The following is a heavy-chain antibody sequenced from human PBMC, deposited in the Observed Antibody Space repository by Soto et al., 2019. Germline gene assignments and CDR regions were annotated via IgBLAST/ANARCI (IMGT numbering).Heavy chain of an antibody. Sequence: PGESLKISCKGSGYSFTSYWISWVRQMPGKGLEWMGRIDPSDSYTNYSPSFQGHVTISADKSISTAYLQWSSLKASDTAMYYCARQKDTDMVLYYFDYWGQGTLVTVSS. CDR3: ARQKDTDMVLYYFDY. J-gene: IGHJ4*02. CDR2: IDPSDSYT. CDR1: GYSFTSYW. D-gene: IGHD5-18*01. V-gene: IGHV5-10-1*01.